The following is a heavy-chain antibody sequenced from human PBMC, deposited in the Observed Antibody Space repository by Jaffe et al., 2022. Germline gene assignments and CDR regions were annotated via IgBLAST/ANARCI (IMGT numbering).Heavy chain of an antibody. CDR3: AKDPSQRYQLPWYFDY. J-gene: IGHJ4*02. D-gene: IGHD2-2*01. CDR2: ISYDGSNK. Sequence: QVQLVESGGGVVQPGRSLRLSCAASGFTFSSYGMHWVRQAPGKGLEWVAVISYDGSNKYYADSVKGRFTISRDNSKNTLYLQMNSLRAEDTAVYYCAKDPSQRYQLPWYFDYWGQGTLVTVSS. CDR1: GFTFSSYG. V-gene: IGHV3-30*18.